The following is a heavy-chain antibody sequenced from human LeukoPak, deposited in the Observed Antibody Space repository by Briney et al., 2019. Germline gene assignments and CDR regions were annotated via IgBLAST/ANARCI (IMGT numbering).Heavy chain of an antibody. J-gene: IGHJ3*02. CDR1: GGSFSGYY. CDR2: IYYSGST. D-gene: IGHD3-22*01. CDR3: ARGFPDSSGYTYDAFDI. V-gene: IGHV4-59*08. Sequence: PSETLSLTCAVYGGSFSGYYWSWIRQPPGKGLEWIGYIYYSGSTNYNPSLKSRVTISVDTSKNQFSLKLSSVTAADTAVYYCARGFPDSSGYTYDAFDIWGQGTMVTVSS.